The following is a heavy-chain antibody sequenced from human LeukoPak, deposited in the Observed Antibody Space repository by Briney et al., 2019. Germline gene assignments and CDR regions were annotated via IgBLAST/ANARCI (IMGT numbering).Heavy chain of an antibody. J-gene: IGHJ6*03. D-gene: IGHD4-17*01. Sequence: SVKVSCKASGGTFSSYAISWVRQAPGQGLEWMGGIIPIFGTANYAQKFQGRVTITADKSTSTGYMELSSLRSEYTAVYYCARQHYGDFYYYYMDVWGKGTTVTVSS. CDR3: ARQHYGDFYYYYMDV. CDR2: IIPIFGTA. CDR1: GGTFSSYA. V-gene: IGHV1-69*06.